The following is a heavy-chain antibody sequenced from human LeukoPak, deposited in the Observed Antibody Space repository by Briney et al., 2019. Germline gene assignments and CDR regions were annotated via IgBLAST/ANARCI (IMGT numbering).Heavy chain of an antibody. CDR3: ARAREMATYLDY. Sequence: PGGSLRLSCAASGFTFSSYAMHWVRQAPGKGLEWVAVISYDGSNKYYADSVKGRFTISRDNSKNTLYLQMNSLRAEDTAVYYCARAREMATYLDYWGQGTLVTVSS. D-gene: IGHD5-24*01. CDR2: ISYDGSNK. J-gene: IGHJ4*02. V-gene: IGHV3-30-3*01. CDR1: GFTFSSYA.